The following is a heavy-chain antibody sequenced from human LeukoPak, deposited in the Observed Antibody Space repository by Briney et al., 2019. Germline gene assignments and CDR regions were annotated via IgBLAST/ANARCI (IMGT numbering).Heavy chain of an antibody. V-gene: IGHV1-69*04. CDR1: GGTFSSYA. CDR2: IIPILGIA. CDR3: ARDWNDGSGSYYNDY. Sequence: ASVKVSCKASGGTFSSYAISWVRQAPGQGLEWMGRIIPILGIANYAQKFQGRGTITADKSTSTAYMELSSLRSEDTAVYYCARDWNDGSGSYYNDYWGQGTLVTVSS. D-gene: IGHD3-10*01. J-gene: IGHJ4*02.